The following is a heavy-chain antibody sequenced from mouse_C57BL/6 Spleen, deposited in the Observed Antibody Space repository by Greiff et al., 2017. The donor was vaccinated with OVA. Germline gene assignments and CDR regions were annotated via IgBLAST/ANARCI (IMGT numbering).Heavy chain of an antibody. CDR3: ARVTTAPYAMDY. V-gene: IGHV1-69*01. J-gene: IGHJ4*01. CDR1: GYTFTSYW. D-gene: IGHD1-2*01. Sequence: QVQLQQPGAELVMPGASVKLSCKASGYTFTSYWMHWVKQRPGQGLEWIGEIDPSDSYTNYNQKFKGKSTLTVDKSSSTAYMQLSSLTSEDSAVYYCARVTTAPYAMDYWGQGTSVTASS. CDR2: IDPSDSYT.